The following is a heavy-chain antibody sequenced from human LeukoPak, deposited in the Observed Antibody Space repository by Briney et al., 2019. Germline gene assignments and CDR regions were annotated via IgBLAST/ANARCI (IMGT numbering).Heavy chain of an antibody. J-gene: IGHJ4*02. D-gene: IGHD6-19*01. CDR1: GYTLTELS. Sequence: ASVKVSCKVSGYTLTELSMHWVRQAPGKGLEWMGGFDPEDGETIYAQKFQGRVTMTEDTSTDTAYMELSGLRSEDTAVYYCATALYSSGWKFDYWGQGTLVTVSS. CDR3: ATALYSSGWKFDY. CDR2: FDPEDGET. V-gene: IGHV1-24*01.